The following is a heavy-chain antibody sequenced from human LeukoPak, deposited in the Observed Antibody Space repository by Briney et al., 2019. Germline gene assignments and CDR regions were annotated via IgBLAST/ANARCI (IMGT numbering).Heavy chain of an antibody. J-gene: IGHJ6*02. CDR1: GGSISSYYGSISSYY. CDR3: ARSYYYYGMDV. Sequence: SETLSLTCTVSGGSISSYYGSISSYYWSWIRQPAGKGLEWIGRIYTSGSTNYNPSLKSRVTMSVDTSKNQFSLKLSSVTAADTAVYYCARSYYYYGMDVWGQGTTVTVSS. CDR2: IYTSGST. V-gene: IGHV4-4*07.